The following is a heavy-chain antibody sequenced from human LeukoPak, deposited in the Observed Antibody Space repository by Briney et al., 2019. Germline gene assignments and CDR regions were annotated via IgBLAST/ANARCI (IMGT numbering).Heavy chain of an antibody. CDR1: GFTFSSYA. J-gene: IGHJ6*02. D-gene: IGHD6-19*01. Sequence: GGSLRLSCAASGFTFSSYAMHWVRQAPGKGLEWVAVISYDGSNKYYADSVKGRFTISRDNSKNTLYLQMNSLRAEDTAVYYCARDRKQWLVLPGYYYYGMDVWGQGTTVTVSS. CDR2: ISYDGSNK. V-gene: IGHV3-30-3*01. CDR3: ARDRKQWLVLPGYYYYGMDV.